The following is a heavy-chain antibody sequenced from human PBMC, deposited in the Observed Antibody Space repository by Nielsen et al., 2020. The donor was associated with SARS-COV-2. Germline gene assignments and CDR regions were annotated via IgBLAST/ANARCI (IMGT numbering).Heavy chain of an antibody. Sequence: GKSLKISCAASGFTFDDYAMHWVRQAPGKGLEWVSGISWNSGSIGYADSVKGRFTISRDNAKNSLYLQMNSLRAEDTALYYCAKDYYGSGSYFDYWGQGTLVTVSS. CDR3: AKDYYGSGSYFDY. J-gene: IGHJ4*02. D-gene: IGHD3-10*01. CDR2: ISWNSGSI. V-gene: IGHV3-9*01. CDR1: GFTFDDYA.